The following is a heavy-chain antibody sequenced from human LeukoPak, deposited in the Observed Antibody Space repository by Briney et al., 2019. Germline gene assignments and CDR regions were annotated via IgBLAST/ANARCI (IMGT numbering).Heavy chain of an antibody. J-gene: IGHJ4*02. D-gene: IGHD3-22*01. CDR1: GFTFSSYG. V-gene: IGHV3-7*01. CDR3: ASAGDSYFSDSSGYYPFDY. CDR2: IKQDGSEK. Sequence: GGSLRLSCAASGFTFSSYGMNWVRQAPGKGLEWVANIKQDGSEKYYVDSVKGRFTISRDNAKNSLYLQMNSLRAEDTAVYYCASAGDSYFSDSSGYYPFDYWGQGTLVTVSS.